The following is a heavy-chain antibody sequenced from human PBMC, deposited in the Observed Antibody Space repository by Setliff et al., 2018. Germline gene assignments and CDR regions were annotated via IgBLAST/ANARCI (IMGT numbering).Heavy chain of an antibody. CDR3: ARFSGHNYGSFDS. J-gene: IGHJ4*02. V-gene: IGHV1-2*02. CDR2: INPGSGAT. CDR1: GGTFSSYA. D-gene: IGHD5-18*01. Sequence: ASVKVSCKASGGTFSSYAISWVRQAPGQGLEWMGGINPGSGATNLAQRFQGRVTMTRDTSISTAYMELSSLRSDDTAVYYCARFSGHNYGSFDSWGQGTLVTVSS.